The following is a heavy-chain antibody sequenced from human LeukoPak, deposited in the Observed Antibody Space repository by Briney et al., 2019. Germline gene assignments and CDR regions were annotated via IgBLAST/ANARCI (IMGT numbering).Heavy chain of an antibody. V-gene: IGHV4-39*01. CDR2: IYYSGST. D-gene: IGHD1-14*01. CDR3: GSATSAPQVYHSDY. CDR1: GGSISSSSYY. J-gene: IGHJ4*02. Sequence: SETLSLTCTVSGGSISSSSYYWGWIRQPPGKGLEWIGSIYYSGSTYYNPSLKSRVTISVDTSKNQFSLKLSSVTAADTAVYYCGSATSAPQVYHSDYRGQGTLVTVSS.